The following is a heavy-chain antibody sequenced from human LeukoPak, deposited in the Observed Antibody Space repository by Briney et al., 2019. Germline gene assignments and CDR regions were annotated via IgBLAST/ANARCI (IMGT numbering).Heavy chain of an antibody. V-gene: IGHV1-2*06. CDR2: INPNSGGT. CDR3: AREGVQLWLRSFHDAFDI. Sequence: GASVKVSCKASGYTFTGYYMHWVRQAPGQGLEWMGRINPNSGGTNYAQKFQGRVTMTRDTSISTAYMELSSLRSEDTAVYYCAREGVQLWLRSFHDAFDIWGQGTMVTVSS. D-gene: IGHD5-18*01. J-gene: IGHJ3*02. CDR1: GYTFTGYY.